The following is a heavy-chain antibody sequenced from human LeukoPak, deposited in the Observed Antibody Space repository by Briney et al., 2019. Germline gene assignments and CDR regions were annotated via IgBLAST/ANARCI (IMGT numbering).Heavy chain of an antibody. V-gene: IGHV3-7*01. D-gene: IGHD7-27*01. J-gene: IGHJ4*02. CDR1: GFTFSDYW. Sequence: GGSLRLSCEVSGFTFSDYWVNWVRRAPGKGLEWVASIKQDGSEKLYVDSVKGRFTISRDNSKNTLYLQMNSLRAEDTAVYYCARSFLTGDWRVLFDYWGQGTLVTVSS. CDR3: ARSFLTGDWRVLFDY. CDR2: IKQDGSEK.